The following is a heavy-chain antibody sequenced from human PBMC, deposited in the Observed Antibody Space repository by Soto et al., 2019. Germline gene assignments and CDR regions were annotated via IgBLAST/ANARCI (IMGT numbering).Heavy chain of an antibody. V-gene: IGHV1-24*01. D-gene: IGHD3-22*01. CDR3: ATGFVTMKATDYDYDYGMDV. CDR2: FDPEDGET. Sequence: GKGLEGMGGFDPEDGETTYAPKFQGRGTITENTSTDTAYTELSSLRSEDTAVYYCATGFVTMKATDYDYDYGMDVWGQGTTVTVSS. J-gene: IGHJ6*02.